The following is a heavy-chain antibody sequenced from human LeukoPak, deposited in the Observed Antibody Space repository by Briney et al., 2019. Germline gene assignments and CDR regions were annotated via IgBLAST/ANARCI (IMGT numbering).Heavy chain of an antibody. V-gene: IGHV1-8*01. CDR2: MNPNSGNT. CDR3: ARQNYYDSSGYYYRTPADY. J-gene: IGHJ4*02. D-gene: IGHD3-22*01. CDR1: GYTFTSYD. Sequence: GASVKVSCKASGYTFTSYDINWVRQATGQGLEWMGWMNPNSGNTGYAQKFQGRVTMTRNTSISTAYMELSSLRSEDTAVYYCARQNYYDSSGYYYRTPADYWGQGTLDTVSS.